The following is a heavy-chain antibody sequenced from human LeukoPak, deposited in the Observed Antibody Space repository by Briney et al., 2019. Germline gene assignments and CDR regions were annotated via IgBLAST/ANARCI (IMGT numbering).Heavy chain of an antibody. D-gene: IGHD1-26*01. J-gene: IGHJ4*02. V-gene: IGHV6-1*01. CDR2: TYYRSKWYN. Sequence: QTPSLTCAISGDSVSSNGAAWNWVRQSPSRGLEWLGRTYYRSKWYNEYADSVKSRITINPDTSKNQFSLHLNSVTPEDTAVYYCARGITGRNDYWDQGTLVTVSS. CDR3: ARGITGRNDY. CDR1: GDSVSSNGAA.